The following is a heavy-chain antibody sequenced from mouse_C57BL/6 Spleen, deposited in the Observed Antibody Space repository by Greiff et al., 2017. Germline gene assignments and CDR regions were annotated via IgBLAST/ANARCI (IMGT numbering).Heavy chain of an antibody. J-gene: IGHJ2*01. CDR3: ARDGSYFDY. CDR1: GYAFSSYW. V-gene: IGHV1-80*01. Sequence: VQLQQSGAELVKPGASVKLSCKASGYAFSSYWMYWVKQRPGKGLEWIGTIYPGGGDTNYNENFKGKATLTEDKASSTGYLQLSSLTSEDSAVYHCARDGSYFDYWGQGTTLTVSS. CDR2: IYPGGGDT.